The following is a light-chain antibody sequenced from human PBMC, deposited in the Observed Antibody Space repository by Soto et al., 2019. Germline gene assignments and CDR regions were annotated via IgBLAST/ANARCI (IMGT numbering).Light chain of an antibody. V-gene: IGLV1-44*01. CDR1: TSNIGSHS. CDR3: ATWDDNLKGV. Sequence: QAVVTQPPSASGTPGQKVTISCSGSTSNIGSHSVNWFRHLPGTAPKLLIITNNQRPSGVPDRFSGYKSGTSASLVISGLQSADEADYYCATWDDNLKGVFGTGTKVTVL. CDR2: TNN. J-gene: IGLJ1*01.